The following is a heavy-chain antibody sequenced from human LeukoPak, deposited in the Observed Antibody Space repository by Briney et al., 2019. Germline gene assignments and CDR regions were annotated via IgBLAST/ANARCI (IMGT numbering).Heavy chain of an antibody. J-gene: IGHJ5*02. CDR1: GYTFTSYD. D-gene: IGHD3-9*01. Sequence: GASVKVSCKASGYTFTSYDINWVRQATGQGLEWMGWMNPNSGNTGYAQKFQGRVTMTRNTSISTAYMELSSLRSEDTAVYYCARGRRYFDSEAFDPWGQGTLVTVSS. CDR3: ARGRRYFDSEAFDP. V-gene: IGHV1-8*01. CDR2: MNPNSGNT.